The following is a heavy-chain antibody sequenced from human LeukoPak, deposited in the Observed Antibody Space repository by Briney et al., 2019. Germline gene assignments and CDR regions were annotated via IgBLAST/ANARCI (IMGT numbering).Heavy chain of an antibody. V-gene: IGHV3-23*01. Sequence: GGSLRLSCAASGFTFSSYAMSWVRQAPGKGLEWVSAISGSGGSTYYADSVKGRFTISRDNSKNTLYLQMNSLRAEDTAVYYCAKGYGWEASYYYYYMDVWGKGTTVTISS. CDR1: GFTFSSYA. J-gene: IGHJ6*03. CDR2: ISGSGGST. CDR3: AKGYGWEASYYYYYMDV. D-gene: IGHD1-26*01.